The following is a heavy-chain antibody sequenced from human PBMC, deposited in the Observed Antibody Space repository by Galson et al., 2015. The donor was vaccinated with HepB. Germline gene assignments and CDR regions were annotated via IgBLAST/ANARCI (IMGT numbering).Heavy chain of an antibody. CDR3: ARGGRYCSSTSCYKGAYGMDV. Sequence: SVKVSCKASGGTFSSYAISWVRQAPGQGLEWMGGIIPILGIANYAQKFQGRVTITADKSTSTAYMELSSLGSEDTAVYYCARGGRYCSSTSCYKGAYGMDVWGQGTTVTVSS. CDR1: GGTFSSYA. J-gene: IGHJ6*02. V-gene: IGHV1-69*10. CDR2: IIPILGIA. D-gene: IGHD2-2*02.